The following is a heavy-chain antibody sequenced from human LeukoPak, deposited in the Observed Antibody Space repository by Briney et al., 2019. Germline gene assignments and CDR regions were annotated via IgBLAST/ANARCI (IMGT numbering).Heavy chain of an antibody. CDR3: ASTRGSSGYGATY. V-gene: IGHV5-51*01. Sequence: GESLKISCKGYGYIFRNYWIGWVRQMPGKGLKWMGIIYPGDSDTRYSPSFQGQVTISADKSISTAYLQWSSLKASDTAMYYCASTRGSSGYGATYWGQGTLVTVSS. CDR2: IYPGDSDT. D-gene: IGHD3-22*01. CDR1: GYIFRNYW. J-gene: IGHJ4*02.